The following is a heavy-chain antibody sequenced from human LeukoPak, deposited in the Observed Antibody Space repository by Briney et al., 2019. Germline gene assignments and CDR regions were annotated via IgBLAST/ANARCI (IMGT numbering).Heavy chain of an antibody. CDR2: ISSSSGTI. Sequence: GGSLRLSCAASGFSFRTYSMNWVRQAPGKGLEWVSYISSSSGTIYYADSVKGRFTISRDNAKNSLYLQMNSLRDEDTAVYYCALGLVTDYWGQGTLVTVSS. D-gene: IGHD3-9*01. J-gene: IGHJ4*02. V-gene: IGHV3-48*02. CDR3: ALGLVTDY. CDR1: GFSFRTYS.